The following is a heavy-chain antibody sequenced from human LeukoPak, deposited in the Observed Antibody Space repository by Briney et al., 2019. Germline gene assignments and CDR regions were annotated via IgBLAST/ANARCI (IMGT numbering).Heavy chain of an antibody. CDR2: IHPSGRT. J-gene: IGHJ4*02. Sequence: PSETLSLTCSVSGGSMSTYYWSWIRQSAGKGLEWIGRIHPSGRTDYNPSLRSRVSLSVDTSKNQLSLKVSSVTAADTAIYYCARAPEFSSGWLLDCWGQGSLVTVSS. D-gene: IGHD6-19*01. V-gene: IGHV4-4*07. CDR3: ARAPEFSSGWLLDC. CDR1: GGSMSTYY.